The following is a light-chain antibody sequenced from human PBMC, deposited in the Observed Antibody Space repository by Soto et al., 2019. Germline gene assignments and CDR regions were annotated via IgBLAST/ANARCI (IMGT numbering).Light chain of an antibody. V-gene: IGKV3-20*01. J-gene: IGKJ1*01. Sequence: ESVLTQSPGTLSLSPGESATLSCRASQNVAGAYLAWYQQKPGQAPRLLIYGASSRATGIPDRFSGSGSGTDFTLTISDVQPEDFAIYYCHQRQSWPRTFGQGTKVDIK. CDR2: GAS. CDR1: QNVAGAY. CDR3: HQRQSWPRT.